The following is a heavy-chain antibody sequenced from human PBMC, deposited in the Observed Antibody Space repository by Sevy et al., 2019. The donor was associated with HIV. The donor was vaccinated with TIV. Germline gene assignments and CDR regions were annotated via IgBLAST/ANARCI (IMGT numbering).Heavy chain of an antibody. D-gene: IGHD2-8*01. CDR2: INTNTGNP. CDR3: ARDHPRDTGYCTNGVCYPPDY. V-gene: IGHV7-4-1*02. Sequence: ASVKVSCKASGYTFTSYAMNWVRQAPGQGLEWMGWINTNTGNPTYAQGFTGRFVFSLDTSVSTAYLQISSLKAEDTAVYYCARDHPRDTGYCTNGVCYPPDYWGQGTLVTVSS. J-gene: IGHJ4*02. CDR1: GYTFTSYA.